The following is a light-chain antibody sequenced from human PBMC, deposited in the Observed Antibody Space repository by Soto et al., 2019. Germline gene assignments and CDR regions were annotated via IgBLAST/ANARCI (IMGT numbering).Light chain of an antibody. CDR2: DVS. V-gene: IGLV2-14*01. CDR1: NNDVGSYNY. J-gene: IGLJ2*01. Sequence: QSALTQPASVSGSPGHSITISCTGSNNDVGSYNYVSWYQQHPGKAPKTMIYDVSNRPSGVSNRFSGSKSGNTASLTISGLQAEDEADYYCSSYTTSSSVVFGGGTKLTVL. CDR3: SSYTTSSSVV.